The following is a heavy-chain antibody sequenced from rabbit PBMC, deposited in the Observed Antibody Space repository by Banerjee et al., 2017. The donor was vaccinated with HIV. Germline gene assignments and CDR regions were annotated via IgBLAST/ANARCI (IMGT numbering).Heavy chain of an antibody. CDR3: ARENYASSSGYYNL. V-gene: IGHV1S40*01. J-gene: IGHJ4*01. Sequence: EESGGDLVKPGASLTLTCTASGFSFSSSYYMCWVRQAPGKGLEWIACIYGSGRTTTWYASWAKGRFTITRSTSLNTVTLQMTSLTGADTATYFCARENYASSSGYYNLWGPGTLVTVS. CDR1: GFSFSSSYY. D-gene: IGHD1-1*01. CDR2: IYGSGRTTT.